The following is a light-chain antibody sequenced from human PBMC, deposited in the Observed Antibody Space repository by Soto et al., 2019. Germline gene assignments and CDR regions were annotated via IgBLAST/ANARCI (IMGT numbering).Light chain of an antibody. CDR1: QNINNW. Sequence: DIQMTQSPSTLSASLGDRVTITCRASQNINNWLAWYRQKPGKAPELLIYSASTLETGVPSRFSGSGSGTEFSLTVAGLEPDDVATFYCQQYETYPLTFGGGT. V-gene: IGKV1-5*03. CDR2: SAS. J-gene: IGKJ4*01. CDR3: QQYETYPLT.